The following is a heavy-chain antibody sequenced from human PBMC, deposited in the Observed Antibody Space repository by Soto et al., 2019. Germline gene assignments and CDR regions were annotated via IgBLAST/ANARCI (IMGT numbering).Heavy chain of an antibody. J-gene: IGHJ4*02. CDR2: ISGSGDST. CDR3: AKSYSSSWGFGY. CDR1: GFTFSSYG. D-gene: IGHD6-6*01. Sequence: EVQLLESGGGLVQPGGSLRLSCAGSGFTFSSYGMSWVRQAPGKGLEWVSSISGSGDSTYYADAVKGRFTISRDNSKNTLYVQMNSLRAEDTAVYYCAKSYSSSWGFGYWGQGTLVTVST. V-gene: IGHV3-23*01.